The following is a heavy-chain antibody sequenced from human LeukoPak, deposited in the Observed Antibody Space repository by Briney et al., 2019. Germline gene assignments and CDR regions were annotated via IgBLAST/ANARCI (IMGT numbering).Heavy chain of an antibody. D-gene: IGHD1-26*01. J-gene: IGHJ4*02. V-gene: IGHV3-48*01. CDR2: ISSSTTTTI. CDR3: ARSRSGSYFDY. Sequence: GGSLRLSCAASGFTFSSYSMNWVRQAPGKGLERVSYISSSTTTTIYYADSVKGRFTISRDNAKNSLYLQINSLRAEDTAVFYCARSRSGSYFDYWGQGTLVTVSS. CDR1: GFTFSSYS.